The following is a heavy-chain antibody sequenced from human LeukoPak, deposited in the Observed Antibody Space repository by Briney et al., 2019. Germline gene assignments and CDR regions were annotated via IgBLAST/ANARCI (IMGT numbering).Heavy chain of an antibody. Sequence: ASVKVSCKASGFTFTSYGISWVRQAPGQGLEWMGWICAYNGNTNYAQKLQGSVTMTTDTSTSTAYMVLRSLRSDDTAVYYCARAPPWIQLWLVDDIDYWGQGTLVTVSS. CDR2: ICAYNGNT. J-gene: IGHJ4*02. CDR1: GFTFTSYG. D-gene: IGHD5-18*01. V-gene: IGHV1-18*01. CDR3: ARAPPWIQLWLVDDIDY.